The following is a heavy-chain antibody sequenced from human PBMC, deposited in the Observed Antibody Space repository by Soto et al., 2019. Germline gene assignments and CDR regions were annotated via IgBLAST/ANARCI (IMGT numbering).Heavy chain of an antibody. CDR3: ACDIRTGSYRFDY. CDR1: GASITSYY. Sequence: QLQLQESGPGLVKPSETLSLTCTVSGASITSYYWRWIRQSPGKGLEWIGYIYDTGSTIYNPSLKRRLTISLDTSKNQFSLKLTSVTAADTAVYYCACDIRTGSYRFDYWGQGTLVTVSS. CDR2: IYDTGST. V-gene: IGHV4-59*08. J-gene: IGHJ4*02. D-gene: IGHD3-16*02.